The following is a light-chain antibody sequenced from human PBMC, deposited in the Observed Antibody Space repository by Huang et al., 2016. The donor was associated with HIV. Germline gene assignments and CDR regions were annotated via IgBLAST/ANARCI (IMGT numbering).Light chain of an antibody. CDR1: QDIRNS. J-gene: IGKJ4*01. V-gene: IGKV1-NL1*01. CDR3: QQYYTPPLT. Sequence: DIQMTQSQSSLSASVVDSVTIACRASQDIRNSLAWYQQKQGKAPKLHLYATSRLESGVPARFSGGGSGTYYTLTISGLQPEDFATYYCQQYYTPPLTFGGGTKVEIK. CDR2: ATS.